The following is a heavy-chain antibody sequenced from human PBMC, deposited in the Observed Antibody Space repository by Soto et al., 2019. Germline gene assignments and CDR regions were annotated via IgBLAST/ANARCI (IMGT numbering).Heavy chain of an antibody. V-gene: IGHV3-53*01. D-gene: IGHD3-9*01. J-gene: IGHJ6*02. CDR3: ARDHPPSNTYYDILTGYSYYYGMDV. CDR1: GFTVSSNY. CDR2: IYSGGST. Sequence: GGSLRLSCAASGFTVSSNYMSWVRQAPGKGLEWVSVIYSGGSTYYADSVKGRFTISRDNSKNTLYLQMNSLRAEDTAVYYCARDHPPSNTYYDILTGYSYYYGMDVWGQGTTVTVSS.